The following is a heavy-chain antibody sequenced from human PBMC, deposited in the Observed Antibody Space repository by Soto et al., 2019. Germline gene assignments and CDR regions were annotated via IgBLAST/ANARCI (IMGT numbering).Heavy chain of an antibody. Sequence: ASVKVCCKASGCSNTNYHMHLVRPAPGRGHEWMVVLTPLGGATTYAQKFQGRVTMTADISTSNVHMDVSSLRSDDTAVYYCALEIVGAIMRTDTLDICGQGTMASVS. J-gene: IGHJ3*02. V-gene: IGHV1-46*01. CDR3: ALEIVGAIMRTDTLDI. CDR2: LTPLGGAT. D-gene: IGHD1-26*01. CDR1: GCSNTNYH.